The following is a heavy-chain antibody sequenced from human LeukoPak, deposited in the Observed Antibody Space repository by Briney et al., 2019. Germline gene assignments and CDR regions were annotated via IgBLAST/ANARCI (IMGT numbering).Heavy chain of an antibody. CDR1: GGSFRGYY. CDR3: ASDDYYENKPFDY. D-gene: IGHD3-22*01. Sequence: SETLSLTYAVYGGSFRGYYWSWIRQPPGNGLEWIGEINDCGSVNYSPSLKSRVTRSVDTSKNQFSLKLSSVTAADTAVYYCASDDYYENKPFDYWGQGTLVTVSS. J-gene: IGHJ4*02. V-gene: IGHV4-34*01. CDR2: INDCGSV.